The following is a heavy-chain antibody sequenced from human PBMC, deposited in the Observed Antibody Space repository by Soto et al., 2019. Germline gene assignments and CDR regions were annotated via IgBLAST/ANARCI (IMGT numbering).Heavy chain of an antibody. V-gene: IGHV4-59*01. CDR1: GGSISSYY. D-gene: IGHD6-6*01. Sequence: ETLSLTCTVSGGSISSYYWSWIRQPPGKGLEWIGYIYYSGSTNYNPSLKSRVTISVDTSKNQFSLKLSSVTAADTAVYYCARLHSSCGDYFDYWGQGTLVTVSS. J-gene: IGHJ4*02. CDR3: ARLHSSCGDYFDY. CDR2: IYYSGST.